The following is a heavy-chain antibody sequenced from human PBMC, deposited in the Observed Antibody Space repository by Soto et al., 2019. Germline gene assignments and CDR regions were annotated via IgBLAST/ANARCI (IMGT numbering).Heavy chain of an antibody. J-gene: IGHJ4*02. Sequence: QVQLVQSGAEVRKPGSSVRVSCKASGGSFNRHTISWVRQAPGQGLEWMGGIIPIFGTANHAQKFQGRVTIIADESTSTVYMELSSLRSDDTAIYYCAREGCSTSCLDYWGQGTLVTVSS. D-gene: IGHD2-2*01. CDR1: GGSFNRHT. V-gene: IGHV1-69*01. CDR3: AREGCSTSCLDY. CDR2: IIPIFGTA.